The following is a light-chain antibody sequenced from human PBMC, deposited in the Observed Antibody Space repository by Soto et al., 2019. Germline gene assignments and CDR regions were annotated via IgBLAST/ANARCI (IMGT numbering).Light chain of an antibody. CDR3: SSYTTSDTWV. CDR1: SSDIGGYNY. Sequence: QSALTQPASVSGSPGQSITISCTGTSSDIGGYNYVSWYQQHPGKAPKLMIYAVTNRPSGVSNRFSASKSGNTASLTISGLQAEDEADYYCSSYTTSDTWVFGGGTQLTVL. CDR2: AVT. V-gene: IGLV2-14*01. J-gene: IGLJ3*02.